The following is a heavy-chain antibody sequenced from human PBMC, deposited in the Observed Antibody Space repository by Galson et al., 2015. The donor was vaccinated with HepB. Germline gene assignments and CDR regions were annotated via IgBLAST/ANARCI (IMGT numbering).Heavy chain of an antibody. CDR2: ISSSGSTI. V-gene: IGHV3-11*01. Sequence: SLRLSCAASGFTFSDYYMSWIRQAPGKGLEWVSFISSSGSTIYYADSVKGQFTISRDNAKNSLYLQMDSLRAEDTAVYYCAEVSKRDTYFYGSGTYSYFDYWGQGTLVTVSP. CDR3: AEVSKRDTYFYGSGTYSYFDY. J-gene: IGHJ4*02. D-gene: IGHD3-10*01. CDR1: GFTFSDYY.